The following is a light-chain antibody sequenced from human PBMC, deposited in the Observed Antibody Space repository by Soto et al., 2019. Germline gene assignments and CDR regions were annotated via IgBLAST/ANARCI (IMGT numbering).Light chain of an antibody. CDR3: ASYSSSETPVV. CDR1: ARDIGGYQF. Sequence: QAASVSGSPGQSITISCTGTARDIGGYQFVSWYQQHPDKAPKLIIVDVTKRPSGISSRFSASKSGTTASLTISGLLPEDEAQYYCASYSSSETPVVFGGGTKLTVL. J-gene: IGLJ2*01. V-gene: IGLV2-14*03. CDR2: DVT.